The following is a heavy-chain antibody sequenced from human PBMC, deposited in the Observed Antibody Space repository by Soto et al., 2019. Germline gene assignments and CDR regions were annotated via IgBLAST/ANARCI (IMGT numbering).Heavy chain of an antibody. CDR1: GYTFTSYG. Sequence: ASVKVSCKASGYTFTSYGISWVRQAPGQGLEWMGWISAYNGNTNYAQKLQGRVTMTTDTSTSTAYMELRSLRSDDTAVYYCARDLVVVPADTLVPFDPWGQGTLVTVSS. V-gene: IGHV1-18*01. CDR3: ARDLVVVPADTLVPFDP. CDR2: ISAYNGNT. D-gene: IGHD2-2*01. J-gene: IGHJ5*02.